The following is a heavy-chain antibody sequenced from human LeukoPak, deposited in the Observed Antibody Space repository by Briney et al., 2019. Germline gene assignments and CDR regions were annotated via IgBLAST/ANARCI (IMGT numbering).Heavy chain of an antibody. V-gene: IGHV1-2*02. J-gene: IGHJ6*02. CDR3: ASRDGDYDDYYYYGMDV. CDR1: GYTFTGYH. D-gene: IGHD4-17*01. Sequence: GASVKVSCKASGYTFTGYHMHWVRQAPGQGLEWMGWINPNSGGTNYAQKFQGRVTMTRDTSISTAYMELSRLRSDDTAVYYCASRDGDYDDYYYYGMDVWGQGTTVTVSS. CDR2: INPNSGGT.